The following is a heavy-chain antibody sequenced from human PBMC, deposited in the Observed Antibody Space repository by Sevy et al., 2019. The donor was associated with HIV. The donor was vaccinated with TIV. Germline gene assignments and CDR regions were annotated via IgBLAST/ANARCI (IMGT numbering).Heavy chain of an antibody. J-gene: IGHJ3*02. V-gene: IGHV5-51*01. Sequence: GESLKISCKGSGYSFTSYWIGWVRQMPGKGLGWMGIIYPCDSDTRYSPSFQGQVTISADKSISTAYLQWSSLKASDTAMYYCATNPITSHDAFDIWDQGTMVTVSS. CDR3: ATNPITSHDAFDI. D-gene: IGHD3-10*01. CDR2: IYPCDSDT. CDR1: GYSFTSYW.